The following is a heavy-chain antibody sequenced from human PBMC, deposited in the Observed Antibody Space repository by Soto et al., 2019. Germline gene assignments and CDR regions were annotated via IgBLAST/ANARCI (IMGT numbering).Heavy chain of an antibody. CDR1: GFTFTSSA. J-gene: IGHJ6*02. Sequence: GASVKFSCKASGFTFTSSAVQWVRQARGQRLEWIGWIVVGSGNTNYAQKFQERVTITRDMSTSTAYMELSSLRSEDTAVYYCAADHQRRYYYYGMDVWGQGTTVTVSS. V-gene: IGHV1-58*01. CDR3: AADHQRRYYYYGMDV. CDR2: IVVGSGNT.